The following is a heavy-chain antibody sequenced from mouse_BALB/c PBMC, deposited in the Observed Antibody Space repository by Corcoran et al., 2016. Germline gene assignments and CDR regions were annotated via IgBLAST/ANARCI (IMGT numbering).Heavy chain of an antibody. J-gene: IGHJ3*01. D-gene: IGHD2-1*01. V-gene: IGHV9-3-1*01. CDR3: ESIYYGNWFAY. Sequence: QIQLVQSGPELKKPGETVKISCKASGYTFTNYGMNWVKQAPGKGLKWMGWINTYTGEPTYADDFKGRFAFSLETSASTAYLQINNLKNEDTATYFCESIYYGNWFAYWCQGTLVTVSA. CDR2: INTYTGEP. CDR1: GYTFTNYG.